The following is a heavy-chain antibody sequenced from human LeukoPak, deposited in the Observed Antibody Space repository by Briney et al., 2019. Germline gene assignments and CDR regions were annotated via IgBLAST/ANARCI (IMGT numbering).Heavy chain of an antibody. J-gene: IGHJ6*02. Sequence: GGSLRLSCAASGFTVNSNYIHWVRQAPGKGLEWVSVIYSGGGTLYADSVKGRFTISRDISKNTVFLQMNCVRTEDTALYHCARGMVRSYYGLDVWGQGTTVIVSS. CDR1: GFTVNSNY. CDR2: IYSGGGT. D-gene: IGHD3-10*01. CDR3: ARGMVRSYYGLDV. V-gene: IGHV3-53*01.